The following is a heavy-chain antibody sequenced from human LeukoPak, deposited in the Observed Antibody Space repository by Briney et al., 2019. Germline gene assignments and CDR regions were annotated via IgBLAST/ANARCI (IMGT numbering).Heavy chain of an antibody. CDR2: IYSGGST. V-gene: IGHV3-53*01. CDR1: GFTVSSNY. J-gene: IGHJ6*02. D-gene: IGHD3-22*01. CDR3: ARDRDYYDSSGRYYYGMDV. Sequence: GGSLRLSCAASGFTVSSNYMSWVRQAPGKGLEWVSVIYSGGSTYYADSVKGRFTISRDNSKNTLYLQMNSLRAEDTAVYDCARDRDYYDSSGRYYYGMDVWGQGTTVTVSS.